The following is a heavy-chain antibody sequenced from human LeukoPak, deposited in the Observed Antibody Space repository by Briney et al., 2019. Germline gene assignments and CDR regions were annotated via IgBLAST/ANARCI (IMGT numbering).Heavy chain of an antibody. CDR3: TRDLSGVNPLDY. CDR1: GFTVSSNY. D-gene: IGHD2-8*01. J-gene: IGHJ4*02. V-gene: IGHV3-53*04. Sequence: PGGSLRLSCAVSGFTVSSNYMSWVRQPPGKGLEWVSVIYSGGSTYYADSVKGRFTISRHDSRDTLYLQMNSLRVEDTAVYYCTRDLSGVNPLDYWGQGALVTVSS. CDR2: IYSGGST.